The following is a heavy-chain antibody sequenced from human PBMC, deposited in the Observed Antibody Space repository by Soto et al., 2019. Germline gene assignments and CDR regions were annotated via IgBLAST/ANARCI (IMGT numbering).Heavy chain of an antibody. J-gene: IGHJ4*02. V-gene: IGHV2-5*02. D-gene: IGHD6-19*01. Sequence: QITLKESGPTLVKPTQTLTLTCTFSGFSLSARGVGVGWIRQPPGKALEWVALIYWDDDKRYSPSLKSRLTITKDTSKNQVVLTVTNMGPVDTATYYGAHDSSDWYGFDYWGQGTLVTVSS. CDR3: AHDSSDWYGFDY. CDR1: GFSLSARGVG. CDR2: IYWDDDK.